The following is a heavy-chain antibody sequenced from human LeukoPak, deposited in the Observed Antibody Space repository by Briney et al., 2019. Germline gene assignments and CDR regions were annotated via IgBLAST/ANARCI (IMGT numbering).Heavy chain of an antibody. J-gene: IGHJ4*02. V-gene: IGHV1-2*02. CDR3: ASSGHDSSGYFDY. Sequence: ASVTVSCKASGYTFTGYYMHWVRQAPGQGLEWMGWINPNSGGTNYAQKFQGRVTMTRDTSNSTAYMELSRLRSDDTAVYYCASSGHDSSGYFDYWGQGTLVTVSS. D-gene: IGHD3-22*01. CDR2: INPNSGGT. CDR1: GYTFTGYY.